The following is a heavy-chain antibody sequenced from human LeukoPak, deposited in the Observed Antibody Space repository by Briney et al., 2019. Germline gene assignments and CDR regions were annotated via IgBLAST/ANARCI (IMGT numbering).Heavy chain of an antibody. J-gene: IGHJ3*02. Sequence: SETLSLTCTVSGGSISSYYWSWIRQPPGKGLEWIGYIYNSGSTNYNPSLKSRVTISVDTSKSQFSLKLSSVTAADTAVYYCAREGSSASRDGFDIWGQGTMVTVSS. CDR3: AREGSSASRDGFDI. V-gene: IGHV4-59*01. CDR2: IYNSGST. CDR1: GGSISSYY.